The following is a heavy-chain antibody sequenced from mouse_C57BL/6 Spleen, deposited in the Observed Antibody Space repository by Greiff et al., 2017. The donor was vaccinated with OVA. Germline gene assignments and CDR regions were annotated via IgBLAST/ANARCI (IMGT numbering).Heavy chain of an antibody. CDR3: AGVYDYDPWFAY. D-gene: IGHD2-4*01. V-gene: IGHV3-1*01. Sequence: DVKLQESGPGMVKPSQSLSLTCTVTGYSITSGYDWHWIRHFPGNKLEWMGYISYSGSTNYNPSLKSRISITHDTSKNHFFLKLNSVTTEDTATYDCAGVYDYDPWFAYWGQGTLVTVSA. CDR2: ISYSGST. J-gene: IGHJ3*01. CDR1: GYSITSGYD.